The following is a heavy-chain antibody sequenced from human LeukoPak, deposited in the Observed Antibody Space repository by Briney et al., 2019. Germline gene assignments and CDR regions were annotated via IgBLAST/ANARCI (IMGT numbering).Heavy chain of an antibody. Sequence: SETLSLTCTVSGGSINSGSYYWGWIRQPPGKGLEWIGSIYYDGDTDYNPSLKSRVTISVDTSKNQFSLKLRSVTAADTALYHCARDFDYWGRGTLVTVSS. CDR2: IYYDGDT. CDR1: GGSINSGSYY. V-gene: IGHV4-39*07. J-gene: IGHJ4*02. CDR3: ARDFDY.